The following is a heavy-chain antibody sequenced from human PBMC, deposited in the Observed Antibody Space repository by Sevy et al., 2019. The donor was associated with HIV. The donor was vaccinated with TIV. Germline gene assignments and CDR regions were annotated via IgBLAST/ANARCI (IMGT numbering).Heavy chain of an antibody. D-gene: IGHD3-22*01. CDR3: ARALLPYSFDTSTYFDY. Sequence: SETLSLTCTVSGASISSHYWSWIRQPPGKGLEWIGYIYYSGSTNYNPSLKSRVTMSVDTSKNQFSLKLRSVTAADTAMYYCARALLPYSFDTSTYFDYWGQGTLVTVSS. CDR1: GASISSHY. V-gene: IGHV4-59*11. CDR2: IYYSGST. J-gene: IGHJ4*02.